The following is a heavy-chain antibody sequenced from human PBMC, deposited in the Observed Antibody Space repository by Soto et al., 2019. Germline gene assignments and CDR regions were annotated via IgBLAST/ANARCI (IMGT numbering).Heavy chain of an antibody. V-gene: IGHV4-61*08. D-gene: IGHD6-19*01. Sequence: VLLQESGPRLLRPSETLSLTCTVSDDSFRGAEYYWSWIRQPLGKGPEWIGYTYYNGDTKYNPALRSRGTMSEDTSKNQFSLRLSSVTAADTAVYFCSRCTAYINGWRTFDLWGRGILVTVSS. CDR1: DDSFRGAEYY. CDR3: SRCTAYINGWRTFDL. J-gene: IGHJ4*02. CDR2: TYYNGDT.